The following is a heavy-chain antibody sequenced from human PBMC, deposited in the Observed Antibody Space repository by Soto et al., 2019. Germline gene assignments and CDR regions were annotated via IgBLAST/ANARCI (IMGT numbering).Heavy chain of an antibody. D-gene: IGHD1-26*01. V-gene: IGHV4-30-2*06. J-gene: IGHJ4*02. CDR1: GDSFSSGAYS. CDR3: ARVATSDNFDY. CDR2: IYYSGTA. Sequence: SETLSLTCAVSGDSFSSGAYSWSWIRQSPGRGLEWIGYIYYSGTAFYNPSLKSRVTLSVLKSKNQFSLKLTSVTAADTAVYYCARVATSDNFDYWGPGTLVTVSS.